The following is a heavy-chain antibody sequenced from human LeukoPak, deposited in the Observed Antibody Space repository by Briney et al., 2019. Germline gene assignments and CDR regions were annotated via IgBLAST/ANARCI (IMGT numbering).Heavy chain of an antibody. CDR1: GFTFGDYA. J-gene: IGHJ4*02. CDR2: IRSKAYGGTT. D-gene: IGHD3-10*01. V-gene: IGHV3-49*04. Sequence: GGSLRLSCTASGFTFGDYAMGWVRQAPGKGLEWVGFIRSKAYGGTTEYAASVKGRFTISRDDSKSIAYLQMNSLKTEDTAVYYCTTEGWFGELLYGYWGQGTLVTVSS. CDR3: TTEGWFGELLYGY.